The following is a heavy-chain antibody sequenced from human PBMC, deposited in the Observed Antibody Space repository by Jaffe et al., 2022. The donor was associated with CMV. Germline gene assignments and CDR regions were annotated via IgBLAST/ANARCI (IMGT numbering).Heavy chain of an antibody. V-gene: IGHV5-51*01. CDR2: IYPGDSDT. Sequence: EVQLVQSGAEVKKPGESLKISCKGSGYSFTSYWIGWVRQMPGKGLEWMGIIYPGDSDTRYSPSFQGQVTISADKSISTAYLQWSSLKASDTAMYYCARSRTGWYYYGSGSYHPPPNWFDPWGQGTLVTVSS. D-gene: IGHD3-10*01. CDR3: ARSRTGWYYYGSGSYHPPPNWFDP. J-gene: IGHJ5*02. CDR1: GYSFTSYW.